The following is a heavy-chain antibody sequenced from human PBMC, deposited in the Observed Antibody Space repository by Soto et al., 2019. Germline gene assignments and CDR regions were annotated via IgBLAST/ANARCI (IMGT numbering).Heavy chain of an antibody. D-gene: IGHD2-2*01. Sequence: NPGGSLRLSCTASGFTFGDYAMSWFRQAPGKGLEWVGFIRSKAYGGTTEYAASVKGRFTISRDDSKSIAYLQMNSLKTEDTAVYYCTRDLPAAISYYYYGMDVWGQGPTVTVSS. V-gene: IGHV3-49*05. CDR3: TRDLPAAISYYYYGMDV. CDR1: GFTFGDYA. J-gene: IGHJ6*02. CDR2: IRSKAYGGTT.